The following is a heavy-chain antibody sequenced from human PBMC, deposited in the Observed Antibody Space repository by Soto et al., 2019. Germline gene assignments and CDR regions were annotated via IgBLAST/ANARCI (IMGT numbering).Heavy chain of an antibody. D-gene: IGHD1-26*01. CDR1: GFSLPTDRVG. Sequence: QITLKESGPTLVKPTQTLTLTCTFSGFSLPTDRVGVGWIRQPPGKALEWLAVIYWDDSKTYRPSLKSRLTITKDNSKNQVALTMTDMDPVETATYYCAHAYGGRSLYWGQGTLVTVSS. CDR2: IYWDDSK. CDR3: AHAYGGRSLY. J-gene: IGHJ4*02. V-gene: IGHV2-5*02.